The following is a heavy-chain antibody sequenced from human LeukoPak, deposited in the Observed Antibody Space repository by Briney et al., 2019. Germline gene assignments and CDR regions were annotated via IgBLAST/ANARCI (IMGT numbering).Heavy chain of an antibody. CDR1: GFTFSSYA. D-gene: IGHD6-6*01. Sequence: GGSLRLSCAASGFTFSSYAMSWVRQAPGKGLEWVSAISGSGGSTYYADSVKGRFTISRDNSKNTLYLQTNSLRAEDTAVYYCAKDNGVSSSSSYFDYWGQGTLVTVSS. CDR3: AKDNGVSSSSSYFDY. CDR2: ISGSGGST. V-gene: IGHV3-23*01. J-gene: IGHJ4*02.